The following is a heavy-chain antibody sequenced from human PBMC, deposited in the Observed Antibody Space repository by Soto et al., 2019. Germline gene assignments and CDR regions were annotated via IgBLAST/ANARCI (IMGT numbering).Heavy chain of an antibody. CDR3: ARVVAKGGSHLTYYYYGMDV. CDR2: IIPIFGTA. D-gene: IGHD2-15*01. J-gene: IGHJ6*02. Sequence: QVQLVQSGAEVKKPGSSVKVSCKASGGTFSSYAISWVRQAPGQGLEWMGGIIPIFGTANYAQKFQGRVTIPAAESKSTAYMELSSLRSEDTAVYYCARVVAKGGSHLTYYYYGMDVWGQGTTVTVSS. V-gene: IGHV1-69*01. CDR1: GGTFSSYA.